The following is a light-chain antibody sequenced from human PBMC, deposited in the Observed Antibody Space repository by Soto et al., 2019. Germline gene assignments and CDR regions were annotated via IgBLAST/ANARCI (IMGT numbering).Light chain of an antibody. V-gene: IGLV2-11*01. CDR3: CSFVGSNIFV. Sequence: QSVLTQPRSVSGSPGQSVTISCTGTSSDIGGYTYVSWYQQHPGKAPKVIIYDVSERPSGVPDRFSGSKSGNTASLTISGLQPEDEADYYCCSFVGSNIFVFGSGTKVTVL. CDR2: DVS. J-gene: IGLJ1*01. CDR1: SSDIGGYTY.